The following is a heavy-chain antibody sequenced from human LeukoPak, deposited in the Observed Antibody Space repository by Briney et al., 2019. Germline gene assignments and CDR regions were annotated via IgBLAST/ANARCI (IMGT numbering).Heavy chain of an antibody. CDR2: IYYIGST. CDR1: VGSLSRYY. Sequence: PLETLSLTCIVSVGSLSRYYWSWLRPPPGKGREGVGYIYYIGSTNHNPSLTSRLTISIDTSKNQCSLKLSSVTAADTAVYYCARDEGYYGSGSYLYWGEGILGTVSS. CDR3: ARDEGYYGSGSYLY. D-gene: IGHD3-10*01. V-gene: IGHV4-59*01. J-gene: IGHJ4*02.